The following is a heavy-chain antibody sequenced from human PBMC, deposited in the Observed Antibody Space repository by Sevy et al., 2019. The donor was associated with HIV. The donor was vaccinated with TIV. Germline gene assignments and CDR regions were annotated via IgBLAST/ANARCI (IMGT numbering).Heavy chain of an antibody. CDR3: GTDTTGYHSTLDY. V-gene: IGHV1-24*01. J-gene: IGHJ4*02. CDR1: GYTLTEFS. D-gene: IGHD3-9*01. CDR2: FDPGDGDAET. Sequence: ASVKVSCKVSGYTLTEFSIHWVRQAPGKGLEWMGGFDPGDGDAETPYAQKFRDRLTMTADTSTDTVYMELSSLRSEDTAVYYCGTDTTGYHSTLDYWGQGTLVTVSS.